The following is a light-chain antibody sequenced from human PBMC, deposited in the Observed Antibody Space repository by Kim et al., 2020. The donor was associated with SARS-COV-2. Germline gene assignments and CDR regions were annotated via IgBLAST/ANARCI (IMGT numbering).Light chain of an antibody. V-gene: IGLV10-54*01. Sequence: ARGTGTGNDDGVGRQGAGWGQQQYQGHPRKLLVCGNNNRPSGSAGRLFASRSGNAASLTITGLQPEDEADYYCAAWDASLGAWVFGGGTQLTVL. CDR1: DDGVGRQG. CDR2: GNN. CDR3: AAWDASLGAWV. J-gene: IGLJ3*02.